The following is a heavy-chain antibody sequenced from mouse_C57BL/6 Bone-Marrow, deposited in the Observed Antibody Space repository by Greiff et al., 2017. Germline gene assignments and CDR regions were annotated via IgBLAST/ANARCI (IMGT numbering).Heavy chain of an antibody. Sequence: VQRVESGAELVKPGASVKMSCKASGYTFTTYPIEWMKQNHGKSLEWIGNFHPYNDDTKYNEKFKGKATLTVEKSSSTVYLELSRLTSDDSAVYYCARGGNYGGYYFDYWGKGTTLTVSS. CDR3: ARGGNYGGYYFDY. D-gene: IGHD2-1*01. CDR2: FHPYNDDT. V-gene: IGHV1-47*01. J-gene: IGHJ2*01. CDR1: GYTFTTYP.